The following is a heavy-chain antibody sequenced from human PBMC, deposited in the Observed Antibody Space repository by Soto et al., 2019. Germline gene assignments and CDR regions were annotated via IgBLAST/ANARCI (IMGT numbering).Heavy chain of an antibody. Sequence: QVQLQESGPGLVRPSQTLSLTCTVSGGSISSDHYHWTWIRQTPGKGLEWIGYTHYSGSVYYNPSLQSRVTRLVDTSKNLFSLKLSAVTAADTAVYFCVREDDGGDRDYYGLDVWGQGTTVTVSS. CDR3: VREDDGGDRDYYGLDV. J-gene: IGHJ6*02. CDR2: THYSGSV. V-gene: IGHV4-30-4*01. D-gene: IGHD4-17*01. CDR1: GGSISSDHYH.